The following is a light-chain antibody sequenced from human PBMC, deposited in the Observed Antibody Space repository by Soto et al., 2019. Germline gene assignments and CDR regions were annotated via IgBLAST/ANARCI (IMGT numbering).Light chain of an antibody. CDR1: QDISTY. V-gene: IGKV1-33*01. J-gene: IGKJ2*03. CDR2: DAS. Sequence: DIQMTQSPSSLSASVGDRVTITCQASQDISTYLNWYQQRPTKAPKVLIYDASTLETGVPSRFSGSGSGTDFAFTISSLQPEDIGTYYCQQYNNLPYSFGQGTKLEI. CDR3: QQYNNLPYS.